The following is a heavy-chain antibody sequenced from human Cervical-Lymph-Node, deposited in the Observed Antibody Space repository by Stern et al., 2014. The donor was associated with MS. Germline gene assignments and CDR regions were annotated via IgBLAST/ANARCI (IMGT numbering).Heavy chain of an antibody. CDR3: VNGRD. J-gene: IGHJ4*02. V-gene: IGHV3-9*01. CDR1: GFRFDDFS. CDR2: ISSNSGNK. Sequence: EVQLVESGGGLVQPGRSLRLSCAASGFRFDDFSMHLVRQAPGKGLEWVSGISSNSGNKAYAKSVEGRFTISRDNAKRSVYLQLSSLRTDDTARYYCVNGRDWGQGTLVIVSS.